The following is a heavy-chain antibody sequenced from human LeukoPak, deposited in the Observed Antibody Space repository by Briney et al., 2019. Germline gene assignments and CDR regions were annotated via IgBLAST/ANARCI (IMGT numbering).Heavy chain of an antibody. CDR1: GFTFSSYW. CDR3: ARDLAGPPQEAFDI. Sequence: GGSLRLSCAASGFTFSSYWMSWVRQAPGKGLEWVANIKQDGSEKYYVDSVKGRFTISRDNAKNSLYLQMNSLRADGTAVYYCARDLAGPPQEAFDIWGQGTMVTVSS. V-gene: IGHV3-7*01. J-gene: IGHJ3*02. CDR2: IKQDGSEK.